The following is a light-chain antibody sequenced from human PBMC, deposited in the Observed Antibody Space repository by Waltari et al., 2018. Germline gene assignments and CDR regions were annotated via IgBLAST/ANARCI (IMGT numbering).Light chain of an antibody. Sequence: EIVFTQSPATLSLSPGERATISCRASQTVSSYLAWTQHKPGQAPRLLICDASNRATGIPARFSGSGSGTDFTLTISSLEPEDSAVYYCQHRSDWPKVTFGQGTRLEIK. CDR1: QTVSSY. CDR3: QHRSDWPKVT. J-gene: IGKJ5*01. V-gene: IGKV3-11*01. CDR2: DAS.